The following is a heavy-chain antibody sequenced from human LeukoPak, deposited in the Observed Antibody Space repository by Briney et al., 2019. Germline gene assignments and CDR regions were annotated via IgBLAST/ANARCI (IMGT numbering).Heavy chain of an antibody. CDR2: ISYDGSNK. D-gene: IGHD6-13*01. V-gene: IGHV3-30-3*01. Sequence: GGSLRLSCAASGFTFSSYAMRWVRQAPGKGLEWVAFISYDGSNKYYADSVKGRFTISRDNSKNTLYLQMNSLRAEDTAVYYCARDPGGSSWYEYYFDYWGQGTLVTVSS. CDR3: ARDPGGSSWYEYYFDY. CDR1: GFTFSSYA. J-gene: IGHJ4*02.